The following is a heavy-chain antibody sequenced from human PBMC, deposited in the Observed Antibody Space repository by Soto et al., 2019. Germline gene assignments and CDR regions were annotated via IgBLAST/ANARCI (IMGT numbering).Heavy chain of an antibody. CDR1: EGTFSSYA. D-gene: IGHD3-22*01. J-gene: IGHJ4*02. V-gene: IGHV1-69*06. CDR3: ASGYYDRSGYLFDY. CDR2: IIPIFGTA. Sequence: QVQLVQSGAEVKKPGSSVKVSCKASEGTFSSYAISWVRQAPGQGLEWMGGIIPIFGTANYAQKFQGRVTITADKSTSTAYMEPSSLRSEDTAVYYCASGYYDRSGYLFDYWGPGTLVTVSS.